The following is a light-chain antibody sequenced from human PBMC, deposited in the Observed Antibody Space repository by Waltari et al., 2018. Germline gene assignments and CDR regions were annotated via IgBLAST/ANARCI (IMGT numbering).Light chain of an antibody. V-gene: IGKV3-20*01. Sequence: EIVLTQSPGTLSLSPGERATLSCRASESVRRSLAWYQQKPGQAPRLLIYYASSRATGIPDRLSGSGSGTDFSLSISRLEPEDFAVYFCQHYVSLPATFGQGTKVEIK. J-gene: IGKJ1*01. CDR3: QHYVSLPAT. CDR1: ESVRRS. CDR2: YAS.